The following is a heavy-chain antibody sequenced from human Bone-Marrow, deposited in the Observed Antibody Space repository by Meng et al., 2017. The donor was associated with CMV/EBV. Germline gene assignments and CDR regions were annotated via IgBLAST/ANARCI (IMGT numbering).Heavy chain of an antibody. V-gene: IGHV3-74*01. CDR3: ARGSNYGEDY. J-gene: IGHJ4*02. D-gene: IGHD4-11*01. CDR1: GFAVSTYW. CDR2: IDSDGSST. Sequence: LPCVADGFAVSTYWMHWVSQAPGKELVWVSRIDSDGSSTSYADSVKGRFTNSRDNPKNTLYLQMNSLRAEDTAVYYCARGSNYGEDYWGQGTLVTVSS.